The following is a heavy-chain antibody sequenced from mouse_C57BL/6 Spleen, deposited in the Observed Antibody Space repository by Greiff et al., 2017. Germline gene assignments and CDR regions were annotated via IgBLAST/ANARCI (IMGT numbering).Heavy chain of an antibody. V-gene: IGHV14-2*01. CDR2: IDPEDGDT. D-gene: IGHD2-1*01. CDR1: GFNIKDYY. Sequence: EVKLQESGAELVKPGASVKLSCTASGFNIKDYYMHWVKQRTEQGLEWIGRIDPEDGDTKYAPKFQGKATITADTSSNTAYLQLRSLTSEDAAVYYCGRDGNYVWFAYWGQGTLVTVSA. J-gene: IGHJ3*01. CDR3: GRDGNYVWFAY.